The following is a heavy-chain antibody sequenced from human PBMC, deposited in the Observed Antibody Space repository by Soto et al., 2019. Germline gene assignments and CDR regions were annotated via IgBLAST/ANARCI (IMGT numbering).Heavy chain of an antibody. CDR1: GFSISSYT. CDR2: ISAGGGST. CDR3: DKVERAGTTGYALDI. V-gene: IGHV3-23*01. Sequence: GVSLRLSCAVSGFSISSYTMSWVRQAPGKGLEWVSTISAGGGSTYYTDSVKGRFTVSRDNSKITLYLQMNSLRAEDTAVYYCDKVERAGTTGYALDIWGQGTMVNVS. D-gene: IGHD1-1*01. J-gene: IGHJ3*02.